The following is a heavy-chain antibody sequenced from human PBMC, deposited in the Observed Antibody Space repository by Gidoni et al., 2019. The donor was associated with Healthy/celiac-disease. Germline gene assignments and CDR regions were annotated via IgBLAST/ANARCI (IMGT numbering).Heavy chain of an antibody. CDR3: ARGYDSSGYYFQH. D-gene: IGHD3-22*01. CDR2: IIPIFGTA. CDR1: GGDFSSYA. Sequence: QVQLVHSGAEVKKTGSSVKVSCKASGGDFSSYAISWVRQATGQGLEWMGWIIPIFGTANYAQKFQGRFTITADKSTSTDYMELSSLRSEDTAVYYCARGYDSSGYYFQHWGQGTLVTVSS. V-gene: IGHV1-69*06. J-gene: IGHJ1*01.